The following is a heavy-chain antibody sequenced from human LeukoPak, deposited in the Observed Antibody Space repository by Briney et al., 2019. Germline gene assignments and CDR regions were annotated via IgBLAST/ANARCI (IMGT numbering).Heavy chain of an antibody. CDR3: AREARTTMVRGVIPTFDY. V-gene: IGHV1-69*06. Sequence: SVKVSCKASGGTFSSYAISWVRQAPGQGLEWMGGIIPIFGTANYAQKFQGRVTITADKSTSTAYMELSSLRSEDTAVYYCAREARTTMVRGVIPTFDYWGQGTLVTVSS. D-gene: IGHD3-10*01. CDR1: GGTFSSYA. CDR2: IIPIFGTA. J-gene: IGHJ4*02.